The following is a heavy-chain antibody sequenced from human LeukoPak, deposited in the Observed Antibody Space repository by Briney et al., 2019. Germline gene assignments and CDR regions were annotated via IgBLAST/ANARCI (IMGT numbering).Heavy chain of an antibody. CDR2: IYHSGST. V-gene: IGHV4-30-2*01. CDR3: ASASDSSGYLHAFDI. Sequence: PSETLSLTCAVSGGSISSGGYSWSWIRQPPGKGLEWIGYIYHSGSTYYNPSLKSRVTISVDRSKNQFSLKLSPVTAADTAVYYCASASDSSGYLHAFDIWGQGTMVTVSS. CDR1: GGSISSGGYS. D-gene: IGHD3-22*01. J-gene: IGHJ3*02.